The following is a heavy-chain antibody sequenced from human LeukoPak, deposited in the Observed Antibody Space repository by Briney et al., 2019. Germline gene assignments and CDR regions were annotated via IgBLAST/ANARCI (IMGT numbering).Heavy chain of an antibody. CDR1: GGSISSYY. V-gene: IGHV4-59*01. CDR2: ISYSGST. Sequence: PSETLSLTCPVSGGSISSYYWSWIRQPPGKGPEWIGYISYSGSTNYNPSLKSRVTISLDMSKTQVSLKLSSVTAADTAVYYCARAYYDNVWGTYRWFDPWGQGTLVTVSS. J-gene: IGHJ5*02. CDR3: ARAYYDNVWGTYRWFDP. D-gene: IGHD3-16*01.